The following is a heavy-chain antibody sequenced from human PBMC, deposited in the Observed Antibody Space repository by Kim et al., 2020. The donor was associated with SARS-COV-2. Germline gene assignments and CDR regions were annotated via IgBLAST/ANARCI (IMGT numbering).Heavy chain of an antibody. J-gene: IGHJ5*02. V-gene: IGHV3-66*04. Sequence: GGATHDADYVKGKFTISRDSSKNTLYVQMNRLRVEDTAVYYFARHDWFDPWGQGTLVTVSS. CDR3: ARHDWFDP. CDR2: GGAT.